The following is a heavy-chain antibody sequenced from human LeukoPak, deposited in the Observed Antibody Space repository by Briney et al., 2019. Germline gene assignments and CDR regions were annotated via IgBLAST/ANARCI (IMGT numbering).Heavy chain of an antibody. Sequence: GGSLRLSCEASGFTFSSYAMSWVRQAPGKGLEWVSAISGSGGSTYYADSVKGRFTTSRDNSKNTLYLQMNSLRAEDTAVYYCAKEPRIAVAGTPLDYWGQGTLVTVSS. CDR1: GFTFSSYA. CDR2: ISGSGGST. V-gene: IGHV3-23*01. D-gene: IGHD6-19*01. CDR3: AKEPRIAVAGTPLDY. J-gene: IGHJ4*02.